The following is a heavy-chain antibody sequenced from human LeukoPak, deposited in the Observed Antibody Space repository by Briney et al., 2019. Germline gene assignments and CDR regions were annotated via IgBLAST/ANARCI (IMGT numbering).Heavy chain of an antibody. CDR2: IYSGGST. J-gene: IGHJ3*02. D-gene: IGHD5-18*01. V-gene: IGHV3-66*01. CDR3: ARDVTAMVTRAFDI. Sequence: GGSLRLSCAASGFTFSSYEMSWVRQAPGKGLEWVSVIYSGGSTYYADSVKGRFTISRDNSKNTLYLQMNSLRAEDTAVYYCARDVTAMVTRAFDIWGQGTMVTVSS. CDR1: GFTFSSYE.